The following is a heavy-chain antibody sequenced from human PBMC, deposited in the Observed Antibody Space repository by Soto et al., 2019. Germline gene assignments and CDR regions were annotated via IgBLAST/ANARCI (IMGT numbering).Heavy chain of an antibody. V-gene: IGHV1-69*06. CDR3: ARGNSERASGCCTNGVCSIGRNWFDP. CDR1: GGTFSSYA. Sequence: QVQLVQYAAEVQKPGSSVKVSCKASGGTFSSYAISWVRQAPGQGLEWMGGIIPNFGTANYAQKFQSRVTITADKSKGTVTMERGSLRYEDKAVYYSARGNSERASGCCTNGVCSIGRNWFDPWGQGTLVTVSS. J-gene: IGHJ5*02. CDR2: IIPNFGTA. D-gene: IGHD2-8*01.